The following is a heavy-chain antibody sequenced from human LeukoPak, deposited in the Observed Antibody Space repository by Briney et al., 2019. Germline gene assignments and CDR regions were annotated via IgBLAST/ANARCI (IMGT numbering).Heavy chain of an antibody. V-gene: IGHV4-59*01. D-gene: IGHD3-10*01. CDR2: IFYSGST. Sequence: TSETLSLTCTVSGGSISSYYWSWIRQPPGKGLEWIGYIFYSGSTNYNPSLKSRVTISVDTSKNQFSLKLRSVTAADTAVYYCATMVQGVYTYFGSWGQGTLVTVSS. J-gene: IGHJ4*02. CDR3: ATMVQGVYTYFGS. CDR1: GGSISSYY.